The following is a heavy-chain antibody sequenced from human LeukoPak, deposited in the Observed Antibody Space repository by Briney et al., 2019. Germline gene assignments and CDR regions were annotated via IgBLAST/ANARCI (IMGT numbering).Heavy chain of an antibody. D-gene: IGHD3-16*01. V-gene: IGHV3-74*01. CDR3: ARDVEGGTFDI. J-gene: IGHJ3*02. Sequence: GGSLRLSCAASGFTFSTYWMHWVRQAPGKGLVWVSRINRDGSSTSYADSVKGRFTISRDNAKNSLFLEMSSLRADDTAVYFCARDVEGGTFDIWGQGTTVTVSS. CDR2: INRDGSST. CDR1: GFTFSTYW.